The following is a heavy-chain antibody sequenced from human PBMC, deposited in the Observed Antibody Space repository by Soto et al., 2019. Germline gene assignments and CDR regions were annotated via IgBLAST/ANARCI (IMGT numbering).Heavy chain of an antibody. V-gene: IGHV4-39*01. CDR2: IYYSGST. J-gene: IGHJ6*02. CDR1: GGSIGGSSYY. D-gene: IGHD3-22*01. CDR3: VRPFGDYDSSGYWAMDV. Sequence: SETLSLTCTVSGGSIGGSSYYWGWIRQPPGKGLEWIGNIYYSGSTYYNPSLKSRVTISVDTSKNQFSLKLSSVTAADTAVYYCVRPFGDYDSSGYWAMDVWGQGTTVTVS.